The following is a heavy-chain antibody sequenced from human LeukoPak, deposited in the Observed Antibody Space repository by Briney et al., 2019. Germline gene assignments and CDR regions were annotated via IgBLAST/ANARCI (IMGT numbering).Heavy chain of an antibody. D-gene: IGHD6-13*01. Sequence: KTGGSLRLSCAASGFTFSSYAMHWVRQAPGKGLEWVSSISSSSSYIYYADSVKGRFTISRDNAKNSLYLQMNSLRAEDTAVYYCARDSSSWYTVDYWGQGTLVTVSS. CDR1: GFTFSSYA. CDR2: ISSSSSYI. V-gene: IGHV3-21*01. J-gene: IGHJ4*02. CDR3: ARDSSSWYTVDY.